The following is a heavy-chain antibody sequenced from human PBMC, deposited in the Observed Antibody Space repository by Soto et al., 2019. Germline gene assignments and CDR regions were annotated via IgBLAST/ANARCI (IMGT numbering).Heavy chain of an antibody. V-gene: IGHV3-7*05. CDR1: GFTLSAYW. J-gene: IGHJ3*02. D-gene: IGHD6-13*01. Sequence: GGSLRLSCAASGFTLSAYWMTWVRQAPGKGLEWVANINRDGSKKSYLDSVRGRFTISRDNVGNSLYLQMDSLRADDTALYYCARDVSSGSSSLYIDAFYIWGQGTMVPVSS. CDR3: ARDVSSGSSSLYIDAFYI. CDR2: INRDGSKK.